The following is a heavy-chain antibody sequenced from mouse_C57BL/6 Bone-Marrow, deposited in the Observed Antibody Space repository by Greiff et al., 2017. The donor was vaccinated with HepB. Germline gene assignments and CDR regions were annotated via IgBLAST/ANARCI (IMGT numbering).Heavy chain of an antibody. V-gene: IGHV5-17*01. Sequence: DVKLVESGGGLVKPGGSLKLSCAASGFTFSDYGMHWVRQAPEKGLEWVAYISSGSSTIYYADTVKGRFTISRDNAKNTLFLQMTSLRSEDTAMYYCARGWDFLLYCYYAMDYWGQGTTLTVSS. J-gene: IGHJ4*01. CDR3: ARGWDFLLYCYYAMDY. CDR2: ISSGSSTI. CDR1: GFTFSDYG. D-gene: IGHD2-1*01.